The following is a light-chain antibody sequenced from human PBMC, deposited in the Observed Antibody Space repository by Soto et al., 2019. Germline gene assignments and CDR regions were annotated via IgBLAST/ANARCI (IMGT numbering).Light chain of an antibody. CDR3: QQRGVWPQYT. CDR1: QSVSSY. CDR2: DAS. Sequence: EIVLTQSPATLSLSPGERATLSCRASQSVSSYLAWYQQKPGQAPRLLIYDASNRATGIPARFSGSGSGTDFTLTISSLEPEDFAVYYCQQRGVWPQYTFGQGTTLEIK. J-gene: IGKJ2*01. V-gene: IGKV3-11*01.